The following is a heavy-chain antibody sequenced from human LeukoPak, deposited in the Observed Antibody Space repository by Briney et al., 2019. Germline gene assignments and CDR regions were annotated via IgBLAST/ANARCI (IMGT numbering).Heavy chain of an antibody. CDR2: IKQDGSEK. Sequence: GGSLRLSCAASGFTFSNYLMAWVRQLPGKGLEWVASIKQDGSEKYYVDSVKGRFTISRDDAENSLYLQMNSLRAEDTAIYYCARAGPWGSYRYTFDSWGQGTLLTVSS. D-gene: IGHD3-16*02. CDR1: GFTFSNYL. CDR3: ARAGPWGSYRYTFDS. J-gene: IGHJ4*02. V-gene: IGHV3-7*01.